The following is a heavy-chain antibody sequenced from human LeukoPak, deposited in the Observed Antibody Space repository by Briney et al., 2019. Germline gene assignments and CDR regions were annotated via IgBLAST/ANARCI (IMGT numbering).Heavy chain of an antibody. Sequence: ASVKVSCKASGYTFTSYYMYWVRQAPGQALEWMGIINPSGGSTSYAQKFQGRVTMTRDTSTSTVYMELSSLRSEDTAVYYCAREGSSDAFDIWGQGTMVTVSS. D-gene: IGHD3-10*01. V-gene: IGHV1-46*01. CDR2: INPSGGST. CDR3: AREGSSDAFDI. J-gene: IGHJ3*02. CDR1: GYTFTSYY.